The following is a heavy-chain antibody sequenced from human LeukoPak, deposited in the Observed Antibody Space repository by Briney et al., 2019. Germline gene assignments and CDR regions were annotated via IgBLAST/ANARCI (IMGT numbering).Heavy chain of an antibody. CDR2: INAINGDT. CDR1: GYSFTAYF. Sequence: ASVKVSCKASGYSFTAYFMHWVRQAPGQGLEWMGEINAINGDTKFAQKFQGRVTMTRDTSISTAYMELSSLRSDDTAVYYCARAGARYYYDSSPYDYWGQGTLVTVSS. D-gene: IGHD3-22*01. J-gene: IGHJ4*02. V-gene: IGHV1-2*02. CDR3: ARAGARYYYDSSPYDY.